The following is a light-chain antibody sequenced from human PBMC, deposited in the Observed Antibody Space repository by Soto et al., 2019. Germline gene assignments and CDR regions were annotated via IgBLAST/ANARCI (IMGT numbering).Light chain of an antibody. J-gene: IGKJ5*01. Sequence: EIVLTQSPGTLSLSPGERATLSCRASQSVSSTYLAWYQQKPGHAPRLLIYGASSRATGIPERFSGSGSGTDFTLTISRLEPEDFAVYFCQQYGGSITFGQGTRLEIE. CDR3: QQYGGSIT. CDR2: GAS. V-gene: IGKV3-20*01. CDR1: QSVSSTY.